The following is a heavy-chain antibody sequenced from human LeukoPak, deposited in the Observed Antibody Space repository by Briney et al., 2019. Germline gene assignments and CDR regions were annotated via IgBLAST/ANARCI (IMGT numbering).Heavy chain of an antibody. CDR2: ISAYNGNT. V-gene: IGHV1-18*01. J-gene: IGHJ4*02. Sequence: ASVKVSCKASGYTFTSYGISWVRQAPGQGLEWMGWISAYNGNTNYAQKLQGRVTMTTDTSTSTAYMELRSLRSDDTAVYYCARVPRYGDYEGYFDYWGQGTLVTVSS. CDR3: ARVPRYGDYEGYFDY. D-gene: IGHD4-17*01. CDR1: GYTFTSYG.